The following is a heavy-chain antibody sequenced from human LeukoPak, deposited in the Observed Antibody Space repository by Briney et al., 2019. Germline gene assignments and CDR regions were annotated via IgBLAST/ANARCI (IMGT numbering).Heavy chain of an antibody. CDR2: IGTAGDP. V-gene: IGHV3-13*05. CDR3: ARSRSSGWYGNAFDI. D-gene: IGHD6-19*01. Sequence: GRSLRLSCAASGFTFSSYDMHWARQATGKGLEWVSAIGTAGDPYYPGSVKGRFTISRENAKNSLYLQMNSLRAEDTAVYYCARSRSSGWYGNAFDIWGQGTMVTVSS. CDR1: GFTFSSYD. J-gene: IGHJ3*02.